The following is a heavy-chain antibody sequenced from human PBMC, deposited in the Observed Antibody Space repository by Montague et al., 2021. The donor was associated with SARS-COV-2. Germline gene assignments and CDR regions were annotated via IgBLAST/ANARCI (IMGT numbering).Heavy chain of an antibody. CDR3: AMRGGALDAFDI. Sequence: SETLSLTCTVSGGSIRTSSYYWGWVRQPPGKGLDWIGSIYYSGSTYSNPSLKSRVTISVDTSKNQFSLKLSSVTAADTAVYYCAMRGGALDAFDIWGHGTMVIVSS. CDR1: GGSIRTSSYY. D-gene: IGHD4-17*01. J-gene: IGHJ3*02. CDR2: IYYSGST. V-gene: IGHV4-39*01.